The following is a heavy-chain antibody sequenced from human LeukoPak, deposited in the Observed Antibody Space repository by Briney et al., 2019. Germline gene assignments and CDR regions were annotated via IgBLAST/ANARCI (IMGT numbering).Heavy chain of an antibody. J-gene: IGHJ4*02. CDR2: LRNDGENK. Sequence: GGSLRLSCAASGFTFSNYGMHWVRQAPGKGLEWVAFLRNDGENKFYADSVKGRFTISRDNSKNTLYLQMNSLRAEDTAVYYCAKDSGFSGAIDYWGQGTLVTVSS. CDR1: GFTFSNYG. D-gene: IGHD3-10*01. CDR3: AKDSGFSGAIDY. V-gene: IGHV3-30*02.